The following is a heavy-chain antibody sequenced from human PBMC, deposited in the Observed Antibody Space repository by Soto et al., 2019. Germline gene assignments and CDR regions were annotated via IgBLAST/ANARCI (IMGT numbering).Heavy chain of an antibody. J-gene: IGHJ4*02. CDR2: IYYSGST. CDR1: GCSISSGGYY. V-gene: IGHV4-31*03. D-gene: IGHD2-21*02. CDR3: ARAAYCCGDCYGYYFDY. Sequence: QVQLQESGPGLVKPSQTLSLTCTVSGCSISSGGYYWSWIRQHPGKGLEWIGYIYYSGSTYYNPSLKSRVTISVDTSKNQFSLKLSSVTAADTAVYYCARAAYCCGDCYGYYFDYWGQGTLVTVSS.